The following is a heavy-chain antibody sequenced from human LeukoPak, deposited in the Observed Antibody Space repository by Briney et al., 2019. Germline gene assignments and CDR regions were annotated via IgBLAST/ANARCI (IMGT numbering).Heavy chain of an antibody. V-gene: IGHV1-69*01. D-gene: IGHD2-2*01. J-gene: IGHJ6*04. CDR3: ARDAGYCSSTSCRSRYYGMDV. CDR1: GGTFSSYA. Sequence: SVKVSCKVSGGTFSSYAISWVRQAPGQGLEWMGGIIPIFGTANYAQEFQGRVTITADESTSTAYMELSSLRSEDTAVYYCARDAGYCSSTSCRSRYYGMDVWGKGTTVTVPS. CDR2: IIPIFGTA.